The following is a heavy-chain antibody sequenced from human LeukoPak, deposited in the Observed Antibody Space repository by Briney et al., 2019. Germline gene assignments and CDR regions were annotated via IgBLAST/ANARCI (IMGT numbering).Heavy chain of an antibody. CDR1: GFTFSNYW. J-gene: IGHJ4*02. CDR3: ARDTAGLDY. Sequence: GGSLRLSCTASGFTFSNYWMSWVRQAPGKRLEWVANIKQDGSGNYYVDSVKGRFTISRDNAKNSLYLQMNSLRVEDTAVYYCARDTAGLDYWGQGTLVTVSS. CDR2: IKQDGSGN. V-gene: IGHV3-7*03.